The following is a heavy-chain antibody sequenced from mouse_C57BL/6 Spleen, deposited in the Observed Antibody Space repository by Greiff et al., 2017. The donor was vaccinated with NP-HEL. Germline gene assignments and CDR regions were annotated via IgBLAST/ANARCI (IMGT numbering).Heavy chain of an antibody. CDR1: GYTFTDYY. Sequence: VHVKQSGPVLVKPGASVKMSCKASGYTFTDYYMNWVKQSHGKSLEWIGVINPYNGGPSYNQKFKGKATLTVDKSSSTAYMELNSLTSEDSAVYYCARRKDYSNYDYAMDYWGQGTSVTVSS. D-gene: IGHD2-5*01. CDR2: INPYNGGP. J-gene: IGHJ4*01. CDR3: ARRKDYSNYDYAMDY. V-gene: IGHV1-19*01.